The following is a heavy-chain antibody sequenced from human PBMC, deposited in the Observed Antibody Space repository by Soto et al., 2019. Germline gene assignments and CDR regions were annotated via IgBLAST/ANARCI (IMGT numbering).Heavy chain of an antibody. CDR2: INHSGST. V-gene: IGHV4-34*01. D-gene: IGHD3-22*01. J-gene: IGHJ4*02. CDR1: GGSFSGYY. CDR3: AREDLGYYYDSSGHGTDY. Sequence: QVQLQQWGAGLLKPSETLSLTCAVYGGSFSGYYWSWIRQPPGKGLEWIGEINHSGSTNYNPSLKSRVTISVYTSKNQFSLKLSSVTAADTAVYYCAREDLGYYYDSSGHGTDYWGQGTLVTVSS.